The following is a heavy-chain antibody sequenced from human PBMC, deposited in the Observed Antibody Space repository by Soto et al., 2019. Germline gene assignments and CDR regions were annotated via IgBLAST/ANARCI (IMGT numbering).Heavy chain of an antibody. Sequence: SETLSLTCTVSGDSISSGSYWGWIRQPPGEGPEWIASIYHGGTTFYNPSLKSRISISVDTSKNQFSLRLTSETAADTATYYCARVHVMVVAGSTFDDWGPGTLVTVSS. CDR2: IYHGGTT. CDR1: GDSISSGSY. CDR3: ARVHVMVVAGSTFDD. D-gene: IGHD6-19*01. V-gene: IGHV4-38-2*02. J-gene: IGHJ4*03.